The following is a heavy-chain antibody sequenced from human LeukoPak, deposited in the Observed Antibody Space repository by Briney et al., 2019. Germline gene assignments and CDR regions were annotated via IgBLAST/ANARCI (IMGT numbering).Heavy chain of an antibody. D-gene: IGHD5-24*01. CDR3: AKEKDGEIFDD. V-gene: IGHV3-23*01. J-gene: IGHJ4*02. CDR2: ISCCDGTT. Sequence: PGGSLRLSCAASGFIFRNHAMHWVRQAPGKGLEWISAISCCDGTTYYADSVKGRFTISRDNSRATLSLLMTGLRVEDTAIYYCAKEKDGEIFDDWGQGTLVTVSS. CDR1: GFIFRNHA.